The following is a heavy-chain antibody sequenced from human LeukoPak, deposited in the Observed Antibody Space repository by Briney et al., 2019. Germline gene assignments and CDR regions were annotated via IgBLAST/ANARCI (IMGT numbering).Heavy chain of an antibody. J-gene: IGHJ4*02. V-gene: IGHV3-66*01. Sequence: PGGSLRLSCAASGFTVSSNYMSWVRQAPGKGLEWVSVIYSGGSTYYADSVKGRFTISRDNSKNTLYLQMNSLRAEDTAVYYCAKGLYGSGSYPDYWGQGTLVTVSS. D-gene: IGHD3-10*01. CDR3: AKGLYGSGSYPDY. CDR1: GFTVSSNY. CDR2: IYSGGST.